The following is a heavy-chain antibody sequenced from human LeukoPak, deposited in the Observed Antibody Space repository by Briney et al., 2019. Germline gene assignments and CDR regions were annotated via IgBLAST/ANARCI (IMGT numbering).Heavy chain of an antibody. CDR3: ARTGRYCSSTNCYLGRVDY. V-gene: IGHV4-61*02. D-gene: IGHD2-2*01. CDR2: IYTSGST. Sequence: SETLSLTCTVSGGSISSATYYWNWIRQPAGKGLEWIGRIYTSGSTNYNPSLKSRVTISVDTSKNQFSLKLSSVTAADTAVYYCARTGRYCSSTNCYLGRVDYWGQGTLVTVSS. J-gene: IGHJ4*02. CDR1: GGSISSATYY.